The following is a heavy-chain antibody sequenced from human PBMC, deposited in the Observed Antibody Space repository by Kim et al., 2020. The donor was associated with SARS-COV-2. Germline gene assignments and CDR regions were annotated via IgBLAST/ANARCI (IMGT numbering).Heavy chain of an antibody. J-gene: IGHJ6*02. D-gene: IGHD5-18*01. CDR2: ISYDGSNK. Sequence: GGSLRLSCAASGFSFRNYGMHWVRQAPGKGLDWVAVISYDGSNKYYADSVKGRFTISRDNSKNRLYLQMISLRAEDTAVYYCAKMGDRAMVGDAMDVWGQGTTVTVSS. CDR1: GFSFRNYG. CDR3: AKMGDRAMVGDAMDV. V-gene: IGHV3-30*18.